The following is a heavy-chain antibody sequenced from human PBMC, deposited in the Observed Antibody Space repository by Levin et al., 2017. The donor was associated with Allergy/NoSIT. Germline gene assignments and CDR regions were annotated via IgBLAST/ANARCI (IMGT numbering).Heavy chain of an antibody. CDR3: AKGTAAGPDDF. CDR2: ISGSGANI. J-gene: IGHJ4*02. V-gene: IGHV3-11*01. D-gene: IGHD6-13*01. CDR1: GFTFSHYY. Sequence: LSLTCAASGFTFSHYYTSWIRQAPGKGLEWVSYISGSGANISYADSVKGRFTISRDNAKNSLYLQMNSLRAEDTAMYYCAKGTAAGPDDFWGQGTLVTVSS.